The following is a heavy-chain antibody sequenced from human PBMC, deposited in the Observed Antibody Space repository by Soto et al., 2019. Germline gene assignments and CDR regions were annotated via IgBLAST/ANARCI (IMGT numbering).Heavy chain of an antibody. J-gene: IGHJ3*02. CDR3: ARGGIVVVVAGRDAFDI. D-gene: IGHD2-15*01. CDR2: IYYSGST. Sequence: QVQLQESGPGLVKPSQTLSLTCTVSGGSISSGGYYWSWIRQHPGKGQEWIGYIYYSGSTYYNPSLKSRVTISVVTSKNQFSLKLSSVTAADTAVYYCARGGIVVVVAGRDAFDIWGQGTMVTVSS. V-gene: IGHV4-31*03. CDR1: GGSISSGGYY.